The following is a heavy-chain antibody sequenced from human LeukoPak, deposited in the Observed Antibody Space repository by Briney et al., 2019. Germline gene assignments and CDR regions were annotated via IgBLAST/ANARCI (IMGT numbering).Heavy chain of an antibody. D-gene: IGHD1-26*01. Sequence: GESLKISCKGSGYSFTTYWIAWVRQMPGKGLEWMGIIYPRDSDIRYSPPFQGQVTISADKSISTAYLQWSSLKASDTAMYYCARGSLVGAPNCWFDPWGQGTLVTVSS. V-gene: IGHV5-51*01. CDR1: GYSFTTYW. CDR3: ARGSLVGAPNCWFDP. CDR2: IYPRDSDI. J-gene: IGHJ5*02.